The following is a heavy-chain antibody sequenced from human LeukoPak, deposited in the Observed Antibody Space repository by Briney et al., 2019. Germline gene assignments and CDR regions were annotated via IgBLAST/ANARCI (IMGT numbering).Heavy chain of an antibody. Sequence: QPGGSLRLSCAASGFTFSSYSMNWVRQAPGKGLEWVAHSSYDRTTIYYADSVKDRFTISRDNAKNSLYLQMNSLRAEDTAVYYCASPLYYDTRGFYYQVFDWGQGTLVTVSS. CDR3: ASPLYYDTRGFYYQVFD. CDR1: GFTFSSYS. J-gene: IGHJ4*02. D-gene: IGHD3-22*01. V-gene: IGHV3-48*04. CDR2: SSYDRTTI.